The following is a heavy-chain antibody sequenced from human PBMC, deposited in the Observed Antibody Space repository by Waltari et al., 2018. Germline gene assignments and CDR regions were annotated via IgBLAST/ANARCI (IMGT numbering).Heavy chain of an antibody. V-gene: IGHV3-15*01. CDR1: GFTFSNAW. Sequence: EVQLVESGGGLVKPGGSLRLSCAASGFTFSNAWMSWVRQAPGKGREWVGRIKSKTDGGTTDYAAPVKVRFTISRDDSKNTLYLQMNSLKTEDTAVYYCTTDLDIVVVVAATEFDYWGQGTLVTVSS. CDR2: IKSKTDGGTT. J-gene: IGHJ4*02. CDR3: TTDLDIVVVVAATEFDY. D-gene: IGHD2-15*01.